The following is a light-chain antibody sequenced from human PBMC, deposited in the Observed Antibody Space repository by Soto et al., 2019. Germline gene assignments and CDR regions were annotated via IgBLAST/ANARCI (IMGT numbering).Light chain of an antibody. Sequence: EIVMTQSPATLSVFPGERATLSCRASQSVSSNLVWYQQKPCQAPKLLIYNTFTRTTGIPVRFSGSGSGTEFTLTISSLQFEDLAVYYCQQYNSRPYTFGQGTKLEI. CDR3: QQYNSRPYT. V-gene: IGKV3-15*01. CDR2: NTF. CDR1: QSVSSN. J-gene: IGKJ2*01.